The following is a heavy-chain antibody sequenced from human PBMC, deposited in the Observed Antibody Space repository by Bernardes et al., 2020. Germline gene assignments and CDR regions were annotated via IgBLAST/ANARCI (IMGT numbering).Heavy chain of an antibody. CDR3: ARDPGTTGTEEAFDI. D-gene: IGHD1-1*01. CDR1: GGTFSSYA. J-gene: IGHJ3*02. CDR2: IIPIFGTA. V-gene: IGHV1-69*13. Sequence: SVKVSCKGSGGTFSSYAISWVRQAPGQGLEWMGGIIPIFGTANYAQKFQGRVTITADESTSTAYMELSSLRSEDTAVYYCARDPGTTGTEEAFDIWGQGTMVTVSS.